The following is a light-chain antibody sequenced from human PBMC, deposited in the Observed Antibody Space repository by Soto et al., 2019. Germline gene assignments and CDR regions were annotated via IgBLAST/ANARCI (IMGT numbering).Light chain of an antibody. V-gene: IGLV2-8*01. CDR3: SSYAGSILGV. Sequence: QSALTQPPSASGSPGQSVTISCTGTSSDVGGYNDVSWYQQHPGKAPKLMIYEVSKRPSGVPDRFSGSKSGNTASLTVSGLQADDEADYYCSSYAGSILGVFGTGTKLTVL. J-gene: IGLJ1*01. CDR2: EVS. CDR1: SSDVGGYND.